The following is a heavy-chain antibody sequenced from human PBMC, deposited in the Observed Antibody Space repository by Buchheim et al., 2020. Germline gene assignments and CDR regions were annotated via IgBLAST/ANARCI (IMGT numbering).Heavy chain of an antibody. CDR2: INTDGGIT. Sequence: EVQLVESGGGLVQPGGSLRLSCAASGFTFSDYWMHWVRQAPGKGLVCVAAINTDGGITNNADPVKGRFTISRDNAKNTLYLQMNSLRAEDTAVYYCGRLETTKSSYWGQGTL. CDR3: GRLETTKSSY. J-gene: IGHJ4*02. D-gene: IGHD4-11*01. CDR1: GFTFSDYW. V-gene: IGHV3-74*01.